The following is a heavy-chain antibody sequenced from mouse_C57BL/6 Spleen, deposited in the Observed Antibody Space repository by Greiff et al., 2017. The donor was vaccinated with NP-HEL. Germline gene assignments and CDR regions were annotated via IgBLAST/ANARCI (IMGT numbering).Heavy chain of an antibody. Sequence: QVQLKESGPGLVQPSQSLSITCTVSGFSFTSYGVHWVRQSPGKGLEWLGVIWSGGSTDYNAAFLSRLSISKDNSKSQVFCKMNRLQADDTAIYYGARNGGITTVGWYFDVWGTGTTVTVSS. CDR3: ARNGGITTVGWYFDV. V-gene: IGHV2-2*01. J-gene: IGHJ1*03. D-gene: IGHD1-1*01. CDR2: IWSGGST. CDR1: GFSFTSYG.